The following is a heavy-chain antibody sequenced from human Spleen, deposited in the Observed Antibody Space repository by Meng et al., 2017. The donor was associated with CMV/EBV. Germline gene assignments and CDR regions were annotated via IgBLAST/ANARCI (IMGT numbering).Heavy chain of an antibody. V-gene: IGHV1-2*02. CDR3: AKEGMTTRSFDS. Sequence: ASVKVSCKASGYTFIGYYIHWVRQAPGQGLEWMGWINPNPNTGGTINAQKFQGRVTMTRDMSTSTPYMELRRLRSDDTAVYYCAKEGMTTRSFDSWGQGTLVTVSS. CDR2: INPNPNTGGT. J-gene: IGHJ4*02. D-gene: IGHD4-17*01. CDR1: GYTFIGYY.